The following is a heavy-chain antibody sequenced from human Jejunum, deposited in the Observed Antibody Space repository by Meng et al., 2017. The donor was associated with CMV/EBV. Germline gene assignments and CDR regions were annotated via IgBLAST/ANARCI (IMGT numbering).Heavy chain of an antibody. V-gene: IGHV4-59*01. Sequence: VSGGSIGGYYWGWIRQPPGKGLGWIGYISNSGSTNYNPSLKSRVTISVDTSKNQFSLRLSSVTAADTGVYYCARDRKSGSEFDYWGQGTLVTVSS. CDR2: ISNSGST. J-gene: IGHJ4*02. CDR3: ARDRKSGSEFDY. CDR1: GGSIGGYY. D-gene: IGHD1-26*01.